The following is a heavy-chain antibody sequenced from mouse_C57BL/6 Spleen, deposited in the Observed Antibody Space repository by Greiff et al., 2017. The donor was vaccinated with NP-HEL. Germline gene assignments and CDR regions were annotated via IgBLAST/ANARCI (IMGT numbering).Heavy chain of an antibody. CDR3: ARGGGGMDY. V-gene: IGHV5-17*01. CDR2: ISSGSSTI. Sequence: DVHLVESGGGLVKPGGSLKLSCAASGFTFSDYGMHWVRQAPEKGLEWVAYISSGSSTIYYADTGKGRFTIPRDNAKKTRFLQMTSLRSEDTAMYYCARGGGGMDYWGQGTSVTVSS. J-gene: IGHJ4*01. CDR1: GFTFSDYG. D-gene: IGHD1-1*02.